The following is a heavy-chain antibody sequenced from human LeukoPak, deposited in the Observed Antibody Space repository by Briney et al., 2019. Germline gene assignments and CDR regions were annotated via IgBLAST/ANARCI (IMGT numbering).Heavy chain of an antibody. CDR3: ARDHSGYDLRKGIRYYFDY. Sequence: GGSLRLSCAASGFTFNNYPMHWVRQAPGKGLEWVAVISYDGSNKYYADSVKGRFTISRDNSKNTLYLQMNSLRAEDTAVYYCARDHSGYDLRKGIRYYFDYWGQGTLVTVSS. CDR1: GFTFNNYP. CDR2: ISYDGSNK. D-gene: IGHD5-12*01. V-gene: IGHV3-30-3*01. J-gene: IGHJ4*02.